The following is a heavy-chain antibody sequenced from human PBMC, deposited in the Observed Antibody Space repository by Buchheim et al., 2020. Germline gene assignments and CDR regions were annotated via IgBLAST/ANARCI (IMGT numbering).Heavy chain of an antibody. CDR3: ARIRNGSGRPFDY. CDR1: GGSISTNNW. J-gene: IGHJ4*02. D-gene: IGHD3-10*01. CDR2: IYHSGTT. Sequence: QVQLQESGPGLVKPSGTLSLTCVVSGGSISTNNWWIWVRQPPGKGLECIGEIYHSGTTNYNPSLKSRVPLQVDKSKNQFSLKLSSVSAADTAVYYCARIRNGSGRPFDYWGQGTL. V-gene: IGHV4-4*02.